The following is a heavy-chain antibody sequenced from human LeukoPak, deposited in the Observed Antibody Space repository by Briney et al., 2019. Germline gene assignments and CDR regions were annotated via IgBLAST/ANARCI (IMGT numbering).Heavy chain of an antibody. CDR2: ISYSHVI. D-gene: IGHD3-22*01. V-gene: IGHV3-48*01. CDR1: GFTFSSYS. Sequence: GGSPRLSCAVSGFTFSSYSMNWVRQAPGKGLEWISYISYSHVIYYADSVKGRFTITRDNVNNSLYLQLNSLRAEDTAVYYCARDFYYDTSNYAFDMWGQGTRVTVSS. CDR3: ARDFYYDTSNYAFDM. J-gene: IGHJ3*02.